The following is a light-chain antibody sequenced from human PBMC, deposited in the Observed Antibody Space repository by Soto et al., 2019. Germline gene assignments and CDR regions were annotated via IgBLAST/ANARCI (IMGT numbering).Light chain of an antibody. V-gene: IGLV1-44*01. CDR3: ATWDDSRNGYV. CDR1: TSNIGSNT. Sequence: QSVLTQPPSASGTPGQRVTISASGSTSNIGSNTVSWYQPLPGTAPKLLIYDNDERPSGVPVRFSGSKSATSASLVISGLQSEDEGDYYCATWDDSRNGYVFGPGTKLTVL. J-gene: IGLJ1*01. CDR2: DND.